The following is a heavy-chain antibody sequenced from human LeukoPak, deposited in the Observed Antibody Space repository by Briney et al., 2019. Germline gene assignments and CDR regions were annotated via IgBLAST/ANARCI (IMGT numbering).Heavy chain of an antibody. D-gene: IGHD1-26*01. CDR3: ARYSGSYSD. CDR2: IYISGST. J-gene: IGHJ4*02. CDR1: GGSISTYY. V-gene: IGHV4-4*07. Sequence: PSETLSLTCTVSGGSISTYYWTWSRQPAGKGLEWIGRIYISGSTNNNPSLKSRVTMPVDTSKNQFSLKLSSVTAADTAVYYCARYSGSYSDWGQGILVTVSS.